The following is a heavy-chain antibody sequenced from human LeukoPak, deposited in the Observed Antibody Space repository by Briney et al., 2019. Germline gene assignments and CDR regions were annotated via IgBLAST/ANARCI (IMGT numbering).Heavy chain of an antibody. Sequence: GGSLRLSCAASGVTFSSYSMNWVRQAPGKGLEWVSSISSSSSYIYYADSVKGRFTISRDNAKNSLYLQMNSLRAKDTDVYYCARAQWLATFDYWGQGTLVTVSS. J-gene: IGHJ4*02. V-gene: IGHV3-21*01. CDR1: GVTFSSYS. D-gene: IGHD6-19*01. CDR2: ISSSSSYI. CDR3: ARAQWLATFDY.